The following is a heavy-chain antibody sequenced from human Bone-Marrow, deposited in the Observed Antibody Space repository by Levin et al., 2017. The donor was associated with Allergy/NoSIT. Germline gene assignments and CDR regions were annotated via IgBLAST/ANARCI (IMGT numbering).Heavy chain of an antibody. J-gene: IGHJ5*02. CDR1: GGSVSSSY. V-gene: IGHV4-59*02. CDR3: ATDHGRSVVYH. Sequence: TSSETLSLTCTVSGGSVSSSYCSWIRQPPGKGLEWIGYIYNSGSTNYNPSLKSRVTISVDTSKNQFSLKLDSVTAADTAIYYCATDHGRSVVYHWGQGILVTVSS. CDR2: IYNSGST. D-gene: IGHD4-23*01.